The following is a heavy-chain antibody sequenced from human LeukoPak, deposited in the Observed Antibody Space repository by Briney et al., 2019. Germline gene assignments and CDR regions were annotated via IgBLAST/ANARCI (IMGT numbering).Heavy chain of an antibody. CDR2: ISYDGSNK. J-gene: IGHJ5*02. CDR1: GFTFSSYA. D-gene: IGHD6-6*01. V-gene: IGHV3-30-3*01. CDR3: ARGIAAHTPWFAP. Sequence: GGSLRLSCAASGFTFSSYAMHWVRQAPGKGLEWVAVISYDGSNKYYADSVKGRFTISRDNSKNTLYLQMNSLRAEDTAVYYCARGIAAHTPWFAPWGQGTLVTVSS.